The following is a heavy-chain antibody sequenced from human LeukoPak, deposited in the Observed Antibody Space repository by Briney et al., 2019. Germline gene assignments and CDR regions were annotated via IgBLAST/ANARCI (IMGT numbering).Heavy chain of an antibody. CDR1: GGTFSSYA. CDR2: IIPIFGTA. D-gene: IGHD2-21*02. J-gene: IGHJ6*03. Sequence: ASVKVSCKASGGTFSSYAISWVRQAPGQGLEWMGGIIPIFGTANYAQKFQGRVTITTGESTSTAYMELSSLRSEDTAVYYCARGSETEYYYYYMDVWGKGTTVTVSS. V-gene: IGHV1-69*05. CDR3: ARGSETEYYYYYMDV.